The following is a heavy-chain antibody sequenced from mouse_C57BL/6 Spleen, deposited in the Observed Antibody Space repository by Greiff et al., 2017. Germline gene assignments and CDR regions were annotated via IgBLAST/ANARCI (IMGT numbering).Heavy chain of an antibody. D-gene: IGHD1-1*01. V-gene: IGHV14-2*01. Sequence: EVQLQQSGAELVKPGASVKLSCTASGFNIKDYYLPWVKQRTEQGLEWIGRLAPEDGETKYAPKFQGTDTITADPSSNTAYLQLSSLTSEDTAVYYCARYLITTVVAHWYFDVGGTGTTVTVSS. CDR1: GFNIKDYY. J-gene: IGHJ1*03. CDR3: ARYLITTVVAHWYFDV. CDR2: LAPEDGET.